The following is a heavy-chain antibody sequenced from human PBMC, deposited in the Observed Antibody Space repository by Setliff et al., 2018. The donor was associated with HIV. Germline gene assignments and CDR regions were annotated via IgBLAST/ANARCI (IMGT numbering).Heavy chain of an antibody. CDR2: INTDGSST. CDR3: ARGSSETDYYYYYMDV. D-gene: IGHD2-2*01. J-gene: IGHJ6*03. Sequence: GGSLRLSCAASGFTFSSYWIHWVRQAPGEGLLWVSRINTDGSSTNYADSVKGRFTISRDNAKNTLYLQMNSLRAEDTAVYYWARGSSETDYYYYYMDVWGKGTTVTVSS. CDR1: GFTFSSYW. V-gene: IGHV3-74*01.